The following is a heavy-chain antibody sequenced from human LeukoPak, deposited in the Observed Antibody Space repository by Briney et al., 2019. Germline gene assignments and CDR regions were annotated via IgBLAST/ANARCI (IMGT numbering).Heavy chain of an antibody. D-gene: IGHD3-3*01. J-gene: IGHJ4*02. Sequence: GGSLRLSCAASGFTFSSYAMSWVRQAPGKGLEWVSLISGSGGSTYYADSVKGRFTISRDNAKNSLYLQMNSLRAEDTAVYYCARDGSGGVDYWGQGTLVTVSS. CDR2: ISGSGGST. CDR3: ARDGSGGVDY. CDR1: GFTFSSYA. V-gene: IGHV3-23*01.